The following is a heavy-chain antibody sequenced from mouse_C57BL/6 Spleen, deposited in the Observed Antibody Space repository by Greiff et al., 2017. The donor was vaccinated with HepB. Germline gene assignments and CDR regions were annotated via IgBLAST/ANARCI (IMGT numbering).Heavy chain of an antibody. J-gene: IGHJ4*01. CDR2: INPSSGYT. Sequence: QVHVKQSGAELARPGASVKMSCKASGYTFTSYTMHWVKQRPGQGLEWIGYINPSSGYTKYNQKFKDKATLTADKSSSTAYMQLSSLTSEDSAVYYCASAMDYWGQGTSVTVSS. CDR1: GYTFTSYT. V-gene: IGHV1-4*01. CDR3: ASAMDY.